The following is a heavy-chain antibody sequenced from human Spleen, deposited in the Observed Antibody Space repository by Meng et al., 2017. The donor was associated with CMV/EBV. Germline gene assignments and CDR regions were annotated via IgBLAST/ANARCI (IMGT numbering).Heavy chain of an antibody. D-gene: IGHD3-3*01. CDR2: IYSGSST. J-gene: IGHJ4*02. Sequence: GESLKISCAASGFTVSSNYMSWVRQAPGKGLEWVSVIYSGSSTYYEDSVTGRITISRDNSKNTLDLQMISLRAEDTAVYYCARGGYDVWTGVYWNYWGQGTLVTVSS. CDR3: ARGGYDVWTGVYWNY. CDR1: GFTVSSNY. V-gene: IGHV3-53*01.